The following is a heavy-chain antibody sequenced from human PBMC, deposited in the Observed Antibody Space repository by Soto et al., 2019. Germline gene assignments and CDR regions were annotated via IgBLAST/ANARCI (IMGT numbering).Heavy chain of an antibody. CDR3: ARVGGTRGWY. J-gene: IGHJ4*02. CDR2: VHDSGRS. Sequence: QVQLQESGPGLVKPSETLSLTCTVSSDSISNYYWTWIRQPPGKGLEWIGYVHDSGRSNYNPSLKSRVKISVETSKKQFSLNLKSVTAGDTAVYDCARVGGTRGWYWGQGTLVTVSS. V-gene: IGHV4-59*01. D-gene: IGHD2-15*01. CDR1: SDSISNYY.